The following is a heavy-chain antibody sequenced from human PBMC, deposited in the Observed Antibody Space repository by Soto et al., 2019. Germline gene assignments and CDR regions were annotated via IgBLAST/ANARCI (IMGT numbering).Heavy chain of an antibody. CDR2: IYWDDDK. V-gene: IGHV2-5*02. CDR3: AHRRHDYGAYWAGSFDY. CDR1: GFSLSTSGVG. Sequence: QITLKESGPPLVNPTQTLTLTCTFSGFSLSTSGVGVGWISQPPVKALEWLALIYWDDDKRYSPSLKSRLTITKHTSKNQVLLTMTNMDPVDTATYYCAHRRHDYGAYWAGSFDYWGQGTLVTVSS. D-gene: IGHD4-17*01. J-gene: IGHJ4*02.